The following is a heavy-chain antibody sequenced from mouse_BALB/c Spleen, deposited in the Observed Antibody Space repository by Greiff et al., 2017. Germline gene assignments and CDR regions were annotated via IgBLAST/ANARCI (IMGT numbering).Heavy chain of an antibody. CDR1: GFTFSSFG. Sequence: EVQGVESGGGLVQPGGSRKLSCAASGFTFSSFGMHWVRQAPEKGLEWVAYISSGSSTIYYADTVKGRFTISRDNPKNTLFLQMTSLRSEDTAMYYCARRYYGYYYAMDYWGQGTSVTVSS. CDR2: ISSGSSTI. J-gene: IGHJ4*01. CDR3: ARRYYGYYYAMDY. V-gene: IGHV5-17*02. D-gene: IGHD1-1*01.